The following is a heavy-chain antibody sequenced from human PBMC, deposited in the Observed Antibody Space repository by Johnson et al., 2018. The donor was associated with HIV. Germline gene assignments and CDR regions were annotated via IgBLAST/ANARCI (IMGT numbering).Heavy chain of an antibody. J-gene: IGHJ3*01. CDR1: GFTFSDYY. CDR3: ARAVRVGATTNSAFDF. Sequence: QVQLVESGGGLVKPGGSLRLSCAASGFTFSDYYMSWIRQAPGKGLEWVSYISSSGSTIYSADSVQDRFTISRDNAKNSLYLQMNSLRDEDTALYYCARAVRVGATTNSAFDFWGQGTMVTVSS. V-gene: IGHV3-11*01. CDR2: ISSSGSTI. D-gene: IGHD1-26*01.